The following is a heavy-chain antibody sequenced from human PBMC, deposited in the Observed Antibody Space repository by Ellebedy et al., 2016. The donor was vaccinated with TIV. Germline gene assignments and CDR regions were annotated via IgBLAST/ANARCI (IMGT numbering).Heavy chain of an antibody. Sequence: GSLRLSXTVSGGSVSSGSYYWSWIRQPPGKGLEWIGYIYYSGSTNYNPSLKSRVTISVDTSKNQFSLKLSSVTAADTAVYYCARGDGNSGYYKWGQGTLVTVSS. V-gene: IGHV4-61*01. J-gene: IGHJ4*02. D-gene: IGHD3-22*01. CDR3: ARGDGNSGYYK. CDR2: IYYSGST. CDR1: GGSVSSGSYY.